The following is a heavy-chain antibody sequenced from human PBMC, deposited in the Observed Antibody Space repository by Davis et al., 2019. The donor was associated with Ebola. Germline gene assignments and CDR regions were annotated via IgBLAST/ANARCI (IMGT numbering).Heavy chain of an antibody. J-gene: IGHJ4*02. CDR1: GYTFTDYY. CDR3: ARELHGGEFNY. CDR2: INPKSGGG. V-gene: IGHV1-2*02. D-gene: IGHD3-16*01. Sequence: ASVKVSCKASGYTFTDYYIHWVRQAPGQGLEWMGWINPKSGGGNYVPKFRGRVSMTTDTSVSTAYMDLSSLRSDDTAVFYCARELHGGEFNYWGQGTLVTVSS.